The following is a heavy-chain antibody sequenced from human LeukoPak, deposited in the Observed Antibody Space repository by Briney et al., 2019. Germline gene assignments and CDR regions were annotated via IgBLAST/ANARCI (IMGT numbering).Heavy chain of an antibody. V-gene: IGHV1-2*02. J-gene: IGHJ4*02. CDR3: ARDRGGYCSGGSCYRGSY. D-gene: IGHD2-15*01. CDR2: IDPNSGGT. CDR1: GYTFTGYY. Sequence: ASVKVSCKASGYTFTGYYMHWVRQAPGQGLEWMGWIDPNSGGTNYAQKFQGRVTMTRDTSISTAYMELSRLRSDDTAVYYCARDRGGYCSGGSCYRGSYWGQGTLVTVSS.